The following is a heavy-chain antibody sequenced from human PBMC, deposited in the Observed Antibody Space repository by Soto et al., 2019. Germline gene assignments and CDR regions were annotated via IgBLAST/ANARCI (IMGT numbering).Heavy chain of an antibody. CDR1: GYRITSYF. CDR3: ARGSTVTTTWWFDP. CDR2: ISAYNGNT. D-gene: IGHD4-17*01. Sequence: ASVKVSCKASGYRITSYFMHWVRQVPGQGLEWMGWISAYNGNTNYAQKLQGRVTMTTDTSTSTAYMELRSLRSDDTAVYYCARGSTVTTTWWFDPWGQGTLVTVSS. J-gene: IGHJ5*02. V-gene: IGHV1-18*01.